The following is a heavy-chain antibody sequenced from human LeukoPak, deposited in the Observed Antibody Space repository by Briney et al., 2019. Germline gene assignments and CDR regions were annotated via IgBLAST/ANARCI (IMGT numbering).Heavy chain of an antibody. D-gene: IGHD5-24*01. CDR3: ARDRGPIIEMATVSEFDAFDI. V-gene: IGHV4-59*01. CDR1: GGSISSYY. CDR2: IYYSGST. Sequence: PLETLSLTCTVSGGSISSYYWSWIRQPPGKGLEWIGYIYYSGSTNYNPSLKSRVTISVDTSKNQFSLKLSSVTAADTAVYYCARDRGPIIEMATVSEFDAFDIWGQGTMVTVSS. J-gene: IGHJ3*02.